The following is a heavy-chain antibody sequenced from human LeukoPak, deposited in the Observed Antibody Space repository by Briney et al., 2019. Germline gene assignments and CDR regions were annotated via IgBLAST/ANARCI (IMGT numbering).Heavy chain of an antibody. Sequence: SVKVSCKASGGTFSSYAISWVRQAPGQGVEWMGGIIPIFGTANYAQKFQGRVTITADESTSTAYMELSSLRSEDTAVYYCARVSTSSPVTVGWFDPWGQGTLVTVSS. V-gene: IGHV1-69*13. D-gene: IGHD6-13*01. CDR1: GGTFSSYA. J-gene: IGHJ5*02. CDR3: ARVSTSSPVTVGWFDP. CDR2: IIPIFGTA.